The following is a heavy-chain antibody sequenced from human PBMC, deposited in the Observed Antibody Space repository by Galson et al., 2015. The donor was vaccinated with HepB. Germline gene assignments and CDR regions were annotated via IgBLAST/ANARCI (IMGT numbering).Heavy chain of an antibody. CDR1: GGSFSNSY. CDR3: ARVAILNAFDI. CDR2: IIHSGST. D-gene: IGHD3-3*01. Sequence: ETLSLTCAVYGGSFSNSYWSWIRQPPGKGLEWIGQIIHSGSTKYNPSLKSRVTISIDTSKNQFSLKLSSVTAADTAVHYCARVAILNAFDIWGQGTMVTVSS. V-gene: IGHV4-34*12. J-gene: IGHJ3*02.